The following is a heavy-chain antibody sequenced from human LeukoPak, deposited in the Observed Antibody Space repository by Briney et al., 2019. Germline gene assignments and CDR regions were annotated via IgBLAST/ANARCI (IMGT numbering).Heavy chain of an antibody. V-gene: IGHV3-21*01. D-gene: IGHD6-13*01. CDR1: GFTFSSYS. CDR3: ARVWSPPYTSSWPYYFDF. Sequence: PGGSLRLSCAASGFTFSSYSMNWVRQAPGKGLEWVSSISSSSSYIYYADSVKGRFTISRDNAKNSLYLQMHSLRAEDTAVYYCARVWSPPYTSSWPYYFDFWGQGTLATVSS. J-gene: IGHJ4*02. CDR2: ISSSSSYI.